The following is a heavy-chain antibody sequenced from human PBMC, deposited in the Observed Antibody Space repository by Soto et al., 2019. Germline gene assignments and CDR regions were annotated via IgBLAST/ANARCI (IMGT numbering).Heavy chain of an antibody. D-gene: IGHD3-3*01. CDR2: ISGSGGST. Sequence: SLRLSCAASGFTFSSYAMSWVRQAPGKGLEWVSAISGSGGSTYYADSVKGRFTISRDNSKNTLYLQMNSLRAEDTAVYYCAKDSPFLEWLLQPFDPWGQGTLVTVSS. J-gene: IGHJ5*02. V-gene: IGHV3-23*01. CDR3: AKDSPFLEWLLQPFDP. CDR1: GFTFSSYA.